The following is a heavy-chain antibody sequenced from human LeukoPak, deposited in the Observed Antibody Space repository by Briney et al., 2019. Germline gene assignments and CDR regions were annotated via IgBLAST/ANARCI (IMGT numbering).Heavy chain of an antibody. J-gene: IGHJ6*03. CDR3: ARETAGWYYYYMDV. Sequence: GGSLRLSCAASGFTFSSYSMNWVRQAPGKGLEWVSSTSSSSSYIYYADSVKGRFTISRDNAKNSLYLQMNSLRAEDTAVYYCARETAGWYYYYMDVWGKGTTVTVSS. CDR2: TSSSSSYI. D-gene: IGHD2-15*01. V-gene: IGHV3-21*01. CDR1: GFTFSSYS.